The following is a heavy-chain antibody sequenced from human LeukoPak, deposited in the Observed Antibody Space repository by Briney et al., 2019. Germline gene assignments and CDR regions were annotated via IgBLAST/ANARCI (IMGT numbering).Heavy chain of an antibody. D-gene: IGHD3-10*01. J-gene: IGHJ4*02. V-gene: IGHV3-23*01. Sequence: GGSLRLSCAASGFTFSSYVMHWVRQAPGKGLEWVSTVSNSGASTYYADSVKGRFTISRDNSKNTLYLQIYSLRAEDTAVYYCAKDGSRGGLDYWGQGTLVTVSS. CDR1: GFTFSSYV. CDR3: AKDGSRGGLDY. CDR2: VSNSGAST.